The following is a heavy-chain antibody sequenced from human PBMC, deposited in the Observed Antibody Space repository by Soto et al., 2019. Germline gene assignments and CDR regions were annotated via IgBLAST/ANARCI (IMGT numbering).Heavy chain of an antibody. V-gene: IGHV3-30*18. D-gene: IGHD4-17*01. CDR2: ISYDGNEK. CDR3: AKEGALSGWTYGDV. Sequence: QVQLVESGGGVVQPGRSLRLSCAASGFIFSNYGMHWVRQAPGKGLEWVAVISYDGNEKHYADSVKGRFTISRDNSKDTLSLQMNSLRAEYTAVYYCAKEGALSGWTYGDVWGQGTLVTVSS. CDR1: GFIFSNYG. J-gene: IGHJ4*02.